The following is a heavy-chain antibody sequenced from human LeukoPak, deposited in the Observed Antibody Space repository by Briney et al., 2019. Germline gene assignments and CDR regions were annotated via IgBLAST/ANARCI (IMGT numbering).Heavy chain of an antibody. V-gene: IGHV4-61*01. CDR3: ARARYYYDSSGYRYYYGMDV. CDR2: IYYSGST. J-gene: IGHJ6*02. D-gene: IGHD3-22*01. Sequence: SETLSLTCTVSGGSVSSATAFWGWIRQPPGKGLEWIGYIYYSGSTNYNPSLKSRVTISVDTSKNQFSLKLSSVTAADTAVYYCARARYYYDSSGYRYYYGMDVWGQGTTVTVSS. CDR1: GGSVSSATAF.